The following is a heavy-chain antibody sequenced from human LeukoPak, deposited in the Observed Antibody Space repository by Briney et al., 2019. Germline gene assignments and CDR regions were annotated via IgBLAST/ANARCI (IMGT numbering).Heavy chain of an antibody. CDR3: ARDQAATYYYDSSGYYPAI. CDR2: IIPIFGTA. Sequence: ASVKVSCKASGYTFTGYYMHWVRQAPGQGLEWMGGIIPIFGTANYAQKFQGRVTITADKSTSTAYMELSSLRSEDTAVYYCARDQAATYYYDSSGYYPAIWGQGTLVTVSS. J-gene: IGHJ4*02. V-gene: IGHV1-69*06. D-gene: IGHD3-22*01. CDR1: GYTFTGYY.